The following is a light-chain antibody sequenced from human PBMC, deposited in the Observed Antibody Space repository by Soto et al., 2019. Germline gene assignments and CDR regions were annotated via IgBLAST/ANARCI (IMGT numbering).Light chain of an antibody. CDR2: GAS. Sequence: EVLMTQSPATLSVSPGERATLSCRASQSVSSDLAWYQQSPGQAPRLLIRGASTRATGIPARFSGSGSGTEFTLTISSLQSEDFVVYYCQQYNNWPRTFGQGTKV. V-gene: IGKV3-15*01. CDR1: QSVSSD. J-gene: IGKJ1*01. CDR3: QQYNNWPRT.